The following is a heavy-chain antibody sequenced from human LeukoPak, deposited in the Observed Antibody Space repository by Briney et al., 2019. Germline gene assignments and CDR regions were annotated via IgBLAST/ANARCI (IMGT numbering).Heavy chain of an antibody. CDR1: GYTFTSYY. V-gene: IGHV1-46*01. Sequence: VASVKVSCKASGYTFTSYYMHWVRQAPGQGLEWMGIINPSGGSTSYAQKFQGRVTMTRDTSTSTVYMELSSLRSEDTAVYYCARDRVDTAMGLSYYYYGMDVWGQGTTVTVSS. J-gene: IGHJ6*02. CDR2: INPSGGST. D-gene: IGHD5-18*01. CDR3: ARDRVDTAMGLSYYYYGMDV.